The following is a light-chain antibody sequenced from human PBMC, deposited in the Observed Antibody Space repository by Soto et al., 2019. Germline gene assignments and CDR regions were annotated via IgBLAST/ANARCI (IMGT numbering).Light chain of an antibody. CDR2: GAS. CDR1: QSVSSSY. V-gene: IGKV3-20*01. J-gene: IGKJ5*01. CDR3: QQYQKWPIT. Sequence: EIVLTQSPGTLSLSPGERATLSCRASQSVSSSYLAWYQQKPGQAPRLLIYGASSRATGIPDRFSGSGSGTEFALTINSLQSEDFAVYYCQQYQKWPITFGQVTRREIK.